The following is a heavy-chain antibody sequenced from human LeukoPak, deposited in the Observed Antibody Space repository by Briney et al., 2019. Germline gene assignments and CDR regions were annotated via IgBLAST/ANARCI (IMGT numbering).Heavy chain of an antibody. J-gene: IGHJ4*02. Sequence: SETLSLTCVVYGGSFSGYYWSWIRQPPGKGLEWIGEINHSGSTNYNPSLKSRVTISVDTSKNQFSLKLSSVTAADTAVYYCARGADSSGYYSIFYFDYWGQGTLVTVSS. D-gene: IGHD3-22*01. CDR1: GGSFSGYY. V-gene: IGHV4-34*01. CDR2: INHSGST. CDR3: ARGADSSGYYSIFYFDY.